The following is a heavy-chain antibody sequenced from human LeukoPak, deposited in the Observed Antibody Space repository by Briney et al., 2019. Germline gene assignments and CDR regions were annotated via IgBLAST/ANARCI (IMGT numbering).Heavy chain of an antibody. J-gene: IGHJ4*02. CDR3: VRDIGSYPPEK. CDR1: GFSVCSTY. CDR2: MYSHGLT. D-gene: IGHD1-26*01. V-gene: IGHV3-53*01. Sequence: GGSLRLSCAASGFSVCSTYMGWVRQAPGKVLEWVSLMYSHGLTSYGDSVRGRFTISRDTSKNTLHLQMNSLRAEDTATYYCVRDIGSYPPEKWGQGTLVTVSS.